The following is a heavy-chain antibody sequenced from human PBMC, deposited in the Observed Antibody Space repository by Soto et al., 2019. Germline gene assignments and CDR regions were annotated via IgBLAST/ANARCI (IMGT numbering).Heavy chain of an antibody. V-gene: IGHV1-2*02. CDR3: ARRHSLDYIWWGLDP. D-gene: IGHD2-21*01. CDR1: GYPFSDNQ. CDR2: INPKSDDT. J-gene: IGHJ5*02. Sequence: ASVKVSCKASGYPFSDNQIHWLRRAPGQGLEWMGRINPKSDDTNYAQKFQGRVTMTRDTSIDTAYLELTGLTSDDTATYYCARRHSLDYIWWGLDPRGQGTLVT.